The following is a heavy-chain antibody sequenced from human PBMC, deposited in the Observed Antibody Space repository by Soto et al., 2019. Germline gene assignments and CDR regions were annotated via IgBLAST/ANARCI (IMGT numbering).Heavy chain of an antibody. CDR3: ARGGGYYGSGTYPFDY. Sequence: QVQLVQSGAEVKKPGASVKVSCKTSGYTFSNYGIAWVRQAPGQGLEWMGWISVYNYNTNYAQKLQGRVTMTRDISTRTAYLVLRSLISDAAAVYCCARGGGYYGSGTYPFDYWGQGTLVTVSS. CDR2: ISVYNYNT. V-gene: IGHV1-18*01. D-gene: IGHD3-10*01. CDR1: GYTFSNYG. J-gene: IGHJ4*02.